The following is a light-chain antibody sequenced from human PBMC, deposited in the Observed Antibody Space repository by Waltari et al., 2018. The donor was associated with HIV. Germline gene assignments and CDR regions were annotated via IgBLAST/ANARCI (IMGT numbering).Light chain of an antibody. CDR2: EVS. V-gene: IGLV2-18*01. CDR1: RGDVPTYNR. CDR3: AVYTTRNII. Sequence: QSDLTQPPPVAGFPGQSVTTACTGSRGDVPTYNRVPCYNQPPNSAPKLILYEVSNRPSGVPDRFSRSQSGDMAALTVSGLQTEEEAVYYCAVYTTRNIIFVGGTNLVVL. J-gene: IGLJ2*01.